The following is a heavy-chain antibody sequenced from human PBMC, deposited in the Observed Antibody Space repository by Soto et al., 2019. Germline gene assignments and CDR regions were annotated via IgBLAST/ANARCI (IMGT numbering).Heavy chain of an antibody. D-gene: IGHD1-26*01. J-gene: IGHJ5*02. Sequence: EVQLVESGGGLVKPGESLRLSCTFTFSSYSLNWVRQAPGQGLRWVSSISSGSAYTKYADSVKGRFTISRDNANNLLYLQMRSLRVDDSAVYYCTRDDGGSYDNWFNPWGQGTLVTVSS. CDR2: ISSGSAYT. V-gene: IGHV3-21*01. CDR1: FTFSSYS. CDR3: TRDDGGSYDNWFNP.